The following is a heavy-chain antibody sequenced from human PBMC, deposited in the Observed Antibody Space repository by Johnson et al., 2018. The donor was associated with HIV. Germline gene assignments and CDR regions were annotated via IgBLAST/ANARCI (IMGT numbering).Heavy chain of an antibody. D-gene: IGHD1-14*01. CDR3: ARGTTGQYHYDAFDI. CDR2: VNPNGGST. V-gene: IGHV3-25*04. Sequence: LVESGGGLVQPGGSLRLSCAASQFTFSNYYMNCVRQAPGNGLELVGQVNPNGGSTYLIDSGKDRFNTSRDNANNTLHLQMNSLRAEDTAVYYCARGTTGQYHYDAFDIWGQGTMVTVSS. J-gene: IGHJ3*02. CDR1: QFTFSNYY.